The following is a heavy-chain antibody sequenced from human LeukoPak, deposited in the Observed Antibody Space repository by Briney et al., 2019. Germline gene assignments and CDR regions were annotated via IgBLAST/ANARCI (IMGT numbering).Heavy chain of an antibody. CDR1: GFTVSSNY. CDR3: AREGGHYYGMDV. CDR2: IYSGGST. V-gene: IGHV3-53*01. Sequence: GGSLRLSCAASGFTVSSNYMSWVRQAPGKGLEWVSVIYSGGSTYYADSVKGRFTISRDNSKNTLCLQMNSLRAEDTAVYYCAREGGHYYGMDVWGQGTTVTVSS. J-gene: IGHJ6*02.